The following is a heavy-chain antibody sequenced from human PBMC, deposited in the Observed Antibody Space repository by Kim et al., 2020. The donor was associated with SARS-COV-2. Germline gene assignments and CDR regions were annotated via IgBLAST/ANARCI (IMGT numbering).Heavy chain of an antibody. CDR1: GFTFSNAW. V-gene: IGHV3-15*01. CDR3: TTAHYYDSSGYYSEAFDI. Sequence: GGSLRLSCAASGFTFSNAWMSWVRQAPGKGLEWVGRIKSKTDGGTTDYAAPVKGRFTISRDDSKNTLYLQMNSLKTEDTAVYYCTTAHYYDSSGYYSEAFDIWGQGTMVTVSS. J-gene: IGHJ3*02. CDR2: IKSKTDGGTT. D-gene: IGHD3-22*01.